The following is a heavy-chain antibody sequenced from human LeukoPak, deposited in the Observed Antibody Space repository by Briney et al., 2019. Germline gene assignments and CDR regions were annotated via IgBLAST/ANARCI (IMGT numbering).Heavy chain of an antibody. D-gene: IGHD1-26*01. Sequence: GRSLRLSCAASGFTFGGYYMNWVRQAPGKGLEWVSSIGSASSYIYYADSVKGRFTISRDNAKNSLYLQMSSLRAEDTAVYYCARGRLVGATQAFDIWGQGTMVTVSS. J-gene: IGHJ3*02. CDR3: ARGRLVGATQAFDI. V-gene: IGHV3-21*01. CDR1: GFTFGGYY. CDR2: IGSASSYI.